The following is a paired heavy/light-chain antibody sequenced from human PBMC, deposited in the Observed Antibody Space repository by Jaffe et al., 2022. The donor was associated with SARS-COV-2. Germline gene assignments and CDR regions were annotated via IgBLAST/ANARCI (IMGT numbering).Heavy chain of an antibody. D-gene: IGHD6-6*01. CDR3: ARARRARPPYYYGMDV. V-gene: IGHV3-33*01. Sequence: QVQLVESGGGVVQPGRSLTLSCAASGFTFSLYGMHWVRQAPGKGLEWVAVIWDDGNNRYYTDSVKGRFIISRDNSKNTVSLRMTSLRVEDTAVYYCARARRARPPYYYGMDVWGQGIAVTVSS. CDR2: IWDDGNNR. CDR1: GFTFSLYG. J-gene: IGHJ6*02.
Light chain of an antibody. J-gene: IGKJ5*01. CDR1: QNIMNY. CDR2: AAS. Sequence: DIQMTQSPSSLSASVGDRVTITCRASQNIMNYLNWYQQKPGKAPQVLIYAASTLESGVPSRFSGSGSGTDFTLSISSLQPEDSATYYCQQSYTTPSTFGQGTRLEIK. V-gene: IGKV1-39*01. CDR3: QQSYTTPST.